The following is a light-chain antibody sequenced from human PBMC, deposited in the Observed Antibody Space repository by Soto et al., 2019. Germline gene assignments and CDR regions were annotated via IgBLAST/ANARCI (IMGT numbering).Light chain of an antibody. Sequence: QSVLTQPPSASGSPGQSVTVSCTGSSSDIGDYNYVSWYQQHPGKAPNLIIYEVKKRPSRVPDRFSGSKSGNTACLTVSGLQAEDEADYYCSSYAGNNNVVFGSGTKVTVL. CDR2: EVK. CDR1: SSDIGDYNY. CDR3: SSYAGNNNVV. J-gene: IGLJ1*01. V-gene: IGLV2-8*01.